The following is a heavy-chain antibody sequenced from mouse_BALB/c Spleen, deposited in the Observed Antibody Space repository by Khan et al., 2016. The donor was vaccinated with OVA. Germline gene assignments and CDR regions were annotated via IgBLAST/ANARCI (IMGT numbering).Heavy chain of an antibody. V-gene: IGHV1-20*02. J-gene: IGHJ2*01. CDR2: INPHIGET. CDR3: ARKNGSDFDY. CDR1: GYFFTGYF. Sequence: VQLQQPGPELVKPGASVKISCKASGYFFTGYFMNWVMQSHGKSLEWIGRINPHIGETLYNQKFKGKATLTVDESSRTAHMELRSLASEDSAVYYCARKNGSDFDYWGQGTTLTVSS. D-gene: IGHD1-1*01.